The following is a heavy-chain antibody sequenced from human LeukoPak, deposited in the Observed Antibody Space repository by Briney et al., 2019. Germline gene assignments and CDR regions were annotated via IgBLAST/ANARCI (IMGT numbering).Heavy chain of an antibody. CDR2: ISYDGSNK. CDR3: AKGNFLYSGWQSMDV. D-gene: IGHD6-19*01. J-gene: IGHJ6*02. Sequence: GGSLRLSCAASGFTFSSYGMHWVRQAPGKGLEWVAVISYDGSNKYYADSVKGRFTISRDNSKNTLYLQMNSLRAEDTAVYYCAKGNFLYSGWQSMDVWGQGTTVTVSS. CDR1: GFTFSSYG. V-gene: IGHV3-30*18.